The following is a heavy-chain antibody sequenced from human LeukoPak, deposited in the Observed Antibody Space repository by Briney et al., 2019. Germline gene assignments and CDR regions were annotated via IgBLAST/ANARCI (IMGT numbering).Heavy chain of an antibody. CDR1: GFTFSSYG. D-gene: IGHD4-23*01. CDR3: AKDSGYGGNIDY. J-gene: IGHJ4*02. CDR2: ISYDGSNK. Sequence: GRSLRLSCAASGFTFSSYGMHWVRQAPGKGLEWVAVISYDGSNKYYADSVKGRFTISRDNSKNTLYLQMNSLRAEDTAVYYCAKDSGYGGNIDYWGQGTLVTVSS. V-gene: IGHV3-30*18.